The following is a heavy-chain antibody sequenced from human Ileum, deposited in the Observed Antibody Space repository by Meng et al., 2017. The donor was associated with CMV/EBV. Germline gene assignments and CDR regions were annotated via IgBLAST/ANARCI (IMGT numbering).Heavy chain of an antibody. Sequence: SETLSLTCTVSGGSISSSSYYWGWIRHPPGEGLEWIGSIYYSGSTYYNPSLKSRVTISVDTAKDQLSLKLDSVTGADTAVYYCARVTTVVTEGVAQFFAFWGQGTLVTVSS. CDR2: IYYSGST. D-gene: IGHD4-23*01. J-gene: IGHJ4*02. CDR3: ARVTTVVTEGVAQFFAF. V-gene: IGHV4-39*07. CDR1: GGSISSSSYY.